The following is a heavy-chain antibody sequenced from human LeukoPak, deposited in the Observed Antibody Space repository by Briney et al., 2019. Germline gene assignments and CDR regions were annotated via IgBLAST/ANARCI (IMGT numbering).Heavy chain of an antibody. CDR3: ARDQSGSHYQFDY. V-gene: IGHV4-59*01. J-gene: IGHJ4*02. D-gene: IGHD3-10*01. Sequence: PSETLSLTCTVSGGSISSYYWSWIRQPPGKGLEWIGYIYYSGSTNYNPSLKSRVTISVDTSKNQFSLKLSSVTAADTAVYYCARDQSGSHYQFDYWGQGTLVTVSS. CDR2: IYYSGST. CDR1: GGSISSYY.